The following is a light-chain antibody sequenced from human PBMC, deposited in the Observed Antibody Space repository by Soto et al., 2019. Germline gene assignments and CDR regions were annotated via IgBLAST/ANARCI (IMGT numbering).Light chain of an antibody. CDR1: QSVSSY. Sequence: EIVLTQSPATLSLSPGERATLSCRASQSVSSYLAWYQQKPGQAPRLLIYDASNRATGIPARFSGSGSGTDFTLTISSLEPEDFAVYYCQQRSNHPITFGQGTRLEIK. CDR2: DAS. J-gene: IGKJ5*01. V-gene: IGKV3-11*01. CDR3: QQRSNHPIT.